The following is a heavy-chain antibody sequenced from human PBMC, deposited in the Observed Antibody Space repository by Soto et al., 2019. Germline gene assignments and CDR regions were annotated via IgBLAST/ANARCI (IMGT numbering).Heavy chain of an antibody. CDR2: IYWDDGK. D-gene: IGHD4-17*01. V-gene: IGHV2-5*02. Sequence: QITLKESGPTLVKPTQTLTLTCTFSGFSLRTRGVGVGWIRQPPGKALEWLALIYWDDGKRYSPSLKSRLTITKDTSKTQVVLRMTNMDPVDTATYYCAHLTTGGFYFDYWGQGTLVTVSS. J-gene: IGHJ4*02. CDR1: GFSLRTRGVG. CDR3: AHLTTGGFYFDY.